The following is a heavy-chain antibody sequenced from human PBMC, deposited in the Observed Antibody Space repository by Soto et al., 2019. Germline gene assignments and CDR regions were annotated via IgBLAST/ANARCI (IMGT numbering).Heavy chain of an antibody. Sequence: PGGSLRLSWAAAGCTCSSYAMSWVRPDPGKGLEWVSAISGSGGSTYYADSVKGRFTISRDNSKNTLYLQMNSLRAEDTAAYYCAKDPPVLAVAGSPGDVWGQRTTVTVSS. V-gene: IGHV3-23*01. CDR2: ISGSGGST. D-gene: IGHD6-19*01. CDR1: GCTCSSYA. J-gene: IGHJ6*02. CDR3: AKDPPVLAVAGSPGDV.